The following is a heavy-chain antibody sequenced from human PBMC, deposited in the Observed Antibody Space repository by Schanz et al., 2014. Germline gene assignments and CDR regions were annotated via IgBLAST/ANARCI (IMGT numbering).Heavy chain of an antibody. D-gene: IGHD3-9*01. V-gene: IGHV3-48*01. J-gene: IGHJ4*02. Sequence: EVQLLDSGGGLVQPGGSLRLSCAASGFTFSSYAMHWVRQASGKGLEWVSDISSGSSYANYADSVKGRFTISRDNSKNTLYLQMNSLRAEDTAVYYCAKQIHYDILTVTRNWGQGTLVTVSS. CDR1: GFTFSSYA. CDR3: AKQIHYDILTVTRN. CDR2: ISSGSSYA.